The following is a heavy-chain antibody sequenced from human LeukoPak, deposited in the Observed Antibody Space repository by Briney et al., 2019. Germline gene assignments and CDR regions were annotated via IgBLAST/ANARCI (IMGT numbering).Heavy chain of an antibody. CDR1: GFTFSSYA. V-gene: IGHV3-23*01. CDR2: ISGSGGST. Sequence: GGSPRLSCAASGFTFSSYAMSWVRQAPGKGLEWVSAISGSGGSTYYADSVKGRFTISRDNSKNTLYLQMNSLRAEDTAVYYCARSNCGGDCPFDYWGQGTLVTVSS. J-gene: IGHJ4*02. D-gene: IGHD2-21*02. CDR3: ARSNCGGDCPFDY.